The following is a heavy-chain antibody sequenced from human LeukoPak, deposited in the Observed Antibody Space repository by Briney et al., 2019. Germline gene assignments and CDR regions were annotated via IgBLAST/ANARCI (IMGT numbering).Heavy chain of an antibody. CDR2: ISYDGSNK. V-gene: IGHV3-30-3*01. CDR3: ARDLSGYSAFDY. Sequence: GGSLRLSCAASGFTFSSYAMHWVRQAPGKGLEWVAVISYDGSNKYYADSVKGRFTISRDNSKNTLYLQMNSLRAEDTAVYYCARDLSGYSAFDYWGQGTLVTVSS. D-gene: IGHD3-22*01. CDR1: GFTFSSYA. J-gene: IGHJ4*02.